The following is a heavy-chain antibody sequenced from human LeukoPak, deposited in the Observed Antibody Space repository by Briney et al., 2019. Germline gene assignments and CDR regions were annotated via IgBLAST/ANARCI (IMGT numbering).Heavy chain of an antibody. CDR2: IYYSGST. CDR3: ASPNCEYSYGYVTSYYGMDV. V-gene: IGHV4-39*01. J-gene: IGHJ6*02. Sequence: SETLSLTCTVSGGSISSYYWGWIRQPPGKGLEWIGSIYYSGSTYYNPSLKSRVTISVDTSKNQFSLKLSSVTAADTAVYYCASPNCEYSYGYVTSYYGMDVWGQGTTVTVSS. D-gene: IGHD5-18*01. CDR1: GGSISSYY.